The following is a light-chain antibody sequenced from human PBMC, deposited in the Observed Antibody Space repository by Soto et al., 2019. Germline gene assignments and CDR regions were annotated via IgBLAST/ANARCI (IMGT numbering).Light chain of an antibody. Sequence: EVLLTQSPATLSASPGERATLPSRASQSVSSSYLAWYQQKPGQAPRLLIYGASSRATGIPDRFSGSGSGTDFTLTISRLEPEDFAVYYCQQYGSSGFGQGTRLEIK. CDR2: GAS. CDR3: QQYGSSG. J-gene: IGKJ5*01. V-gene: IGKV3-20*01. CDR1: QSVSSSY.